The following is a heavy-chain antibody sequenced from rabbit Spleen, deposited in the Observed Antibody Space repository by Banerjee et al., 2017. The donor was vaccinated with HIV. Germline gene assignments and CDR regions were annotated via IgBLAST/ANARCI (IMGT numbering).Heavy chain of an antibody. D-gene: IGHD2-1*01. Sequence: QEQLVVSGGGLVQPEGSLTLTCKASGFSFSDRDVMCWVRQAPGKGLQWIACINASTGKPVYATWASGRFTISRTSSTTVTLRMTSLTAADRATYFCARDLVGVIGWNFYLWGQGTLVTVS. CDR2: INASTGKP. CDR1: GFSFSDRDV. V-gene: IGHV1S45*01. J-gene: IGHJ4*01. CDR3: ARDLVGVIGWNFYL.